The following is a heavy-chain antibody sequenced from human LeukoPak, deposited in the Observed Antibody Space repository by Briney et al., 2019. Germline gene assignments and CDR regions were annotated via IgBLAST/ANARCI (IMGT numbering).Heavy chain of an antibody. CDR1: GGSISSHY. CDR2: IYYSGST. CDR3: ARGGVGALRNYYYMDV. J-gene: IGHJ6*03. V-gene: IGHV4-59*11. Sequence: SGTLSLTCTVSGGSISSHYWSWIRQPPGKGLEWIGYIYYSGSTNYNPSLKSRVTISVDTSKNQFSLKLSSVTAADTAVYYCARGGVGALRNYYYMDVWGKGTTVTVSS. D-gene: IGHD1-26*01.